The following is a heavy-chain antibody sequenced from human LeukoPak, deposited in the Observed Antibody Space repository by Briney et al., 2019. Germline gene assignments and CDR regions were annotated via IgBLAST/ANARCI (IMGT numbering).Heavy chain of an antibody. CDR1: GGSITTYY. Sequence: SETLSLTCTVSGGSITTYYWSWIRQPPGKGLEWIGEINHSGSTNYNPSLESRVTISVDTSKNQFSLKLSSVTAADTAVYYCARGWIRFLEWLPKSLFDYWGQGTLVTVSP. CDR2: INHSGST. CDR3: ARGWIRFLEWLPKSLFDY. J-gene: IGHJ4*02. V-gene: IGHV4-34*01. D-gene: IGHD3-3*01.